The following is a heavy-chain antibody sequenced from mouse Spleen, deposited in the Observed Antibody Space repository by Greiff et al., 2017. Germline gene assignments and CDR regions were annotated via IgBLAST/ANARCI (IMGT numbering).Heavy chain of an antibody. Sequence: VKLVESGAELVRPGTSVKISCKASGYTFTNYWLGWVKQRPGHGLEWIGDIYPGGGYTNYNEKFKGKATLTADTSSSTAYMQLSSLTSEDSAVYFCARATDWYFDVWGAGTTVTVSS. CDR1: GYTFTNYW. V-gene: IGHV1-63*02. J-gene: IGHJ1*01. CDR3: ARATDWYFDV. CDR2: IYPGGGYT.